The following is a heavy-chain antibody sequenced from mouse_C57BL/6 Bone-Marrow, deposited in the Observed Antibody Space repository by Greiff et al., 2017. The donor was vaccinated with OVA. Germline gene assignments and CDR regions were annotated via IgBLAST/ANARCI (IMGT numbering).Heavy chain of an antibody. CDR3: ARFIYDGYYDWYFDV. D-gene: IGHD2-3*01. CDR1: GYTFTSYW. CDR2: IYPGSGST. Sequence: QVHVKQPGAELVKPGASVKMSCKASGYTFTSYWITWVKQRPGQGLEWIGDIYPGSGSTNYNEKFKSKATLTVDTSSSTAYMQLSSLTSEDSAVYYCARFIYDGYYDWYFDVWGTGTTVTVSS. J-gene: IGHJ1*03. V-gene: IGHV1-55*01.